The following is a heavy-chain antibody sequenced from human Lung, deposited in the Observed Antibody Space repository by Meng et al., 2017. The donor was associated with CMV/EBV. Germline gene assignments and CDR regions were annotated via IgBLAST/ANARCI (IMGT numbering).Heavy chain of an antibody. V-gene: IGHV3-53*01. D-gene: IGHD3-10*01. CDR1: DFTVSSNY. CDR3: TRVFGSGSQRYGGYYGMDV. Sequence: GGSXRLXCAASDFTVSSNYMSWVRQAPGKGLEWVSLIYSGGTTYYADSVKGRFTISRDNSKNTLYLQMNSLRAEDTAVYYCTRVFGSGSQRYGGYYGMDVWXQGTTVT. J-gene: IGHJ6*01. CDR2: IYSGGTT.